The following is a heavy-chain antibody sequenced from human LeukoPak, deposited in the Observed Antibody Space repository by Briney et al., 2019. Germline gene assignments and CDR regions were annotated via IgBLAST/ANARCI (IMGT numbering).Heavy chain of an antibody. J-gene: IGHJ4*02. V-gene: IGHV3-48*03. CDR3: AREEYYYDSSGYPQQ. D-gene: IGHD3-22*01. CDR1: TFSFSNYE. CDR2: ISPTGYTI. Sequence: GGSLRLSCAASTFSFSNYEMNWVRQAPGQGLEWVSYISPTGYTIYYADSVKGRFTISRDSAKNSLYLQMSSLRAEDTAVYYCAREEYYYDSSGYPQQWGQGTLVTVSS.